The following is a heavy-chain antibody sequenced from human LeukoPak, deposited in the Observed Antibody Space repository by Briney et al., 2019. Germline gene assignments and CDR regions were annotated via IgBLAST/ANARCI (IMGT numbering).Heavy chain of an antibody. D-gene: IGHD2-21*02. CDR3: ARGFVLGAAKNYFDY. CDR2: ISYDGTNK. CDR1: GFTFTNYA. J-gene: IGHJ4*02. Sequence: GGSLRLSCAASGFTFTNYALHWVRQAPGKGLEWVAVISYDGTNKYYADSVKGRFAISRDNSKNTLSLQMNSLRAEDTALYYCARGFVLGAAKNYFDYWGQGALVTVSS. V-gene: IGHV3-30*09.